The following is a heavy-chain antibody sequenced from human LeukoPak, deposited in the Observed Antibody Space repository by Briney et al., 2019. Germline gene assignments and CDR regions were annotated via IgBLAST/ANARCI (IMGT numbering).Heavy chain of an antibody. CDR3: ARPVVLGAYLLGAYYFDS. D-gene: IGHD3-16*01. CDR2: IWYDGSDK. Sequence: AGRSLRLSCAASGFTFSNYGMHWVRQAPGKGLEWVAVIWYDGSDKYHADSVKGRFTISRDNSKNTLYLQMNSLRVEDTAVYYCARPVVLGAYLLGAYYFDSWGQGTLVTVSS. J-gene: IGHJ4*02. CDR1: GFTFSNYG. V-gene: IGHV3-33*01.